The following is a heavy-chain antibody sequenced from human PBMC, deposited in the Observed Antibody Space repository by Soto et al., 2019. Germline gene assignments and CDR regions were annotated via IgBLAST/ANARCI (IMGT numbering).Heavy chain of an antibody. V-gene: IGHV3-15*07. Sequence: GGSLRLSCAASGFTFSNAWINWVRQAPGKGLEWVGRVKSKTHGGTTDFAASVKGRFAISRDDSKNTLYLQMNSLRAEDTAVYYCARHGSGASYYYYMDVWGKGTTVTV. D-gene: IGHD3-10*01. J-gene: IGHJ6*03. CDR2: VKSKTHGGTT. CDR3: ARHGSGASYYYYMDV. CDR1: GFTFSNAW.